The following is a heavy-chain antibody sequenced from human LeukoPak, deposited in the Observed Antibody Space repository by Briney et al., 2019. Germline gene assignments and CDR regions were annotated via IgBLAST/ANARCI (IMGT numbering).Heavy chain of an antibody. J-gene: IGHJ4*02. CDR3: AKDTVNAVAGSLKDY. CDR1: GFTFYDYA. Sequence: GGSLTLSCAASGFTFYDYAVHWVRQAPGKGREWGTGINWNSDIIVYADSVKGRFTISRDNAKNSLYLQMNSLSAEDTALYYCAKDTVNAVAGSLKDYWGEGTLVTVSS. V-gene: IGHV3-9*01. D-gene: IGHD6-19*01. CDR2: INWNSDII.